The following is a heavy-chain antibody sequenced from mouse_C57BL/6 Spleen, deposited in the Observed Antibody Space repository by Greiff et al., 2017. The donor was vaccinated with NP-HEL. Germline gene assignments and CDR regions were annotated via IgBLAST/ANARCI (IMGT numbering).Heavy chain of an antibody. V-gene: IGHV3-6*01. CDR3: ARDLLGRYFDV. CDR2: ISYDGSN. D-gene: IGHD3-1*01. Sequence: EVKLVESGPGLVKPSQSLSLTCSVTGYSITSGYYWNWIRQFPGNKLEWMGYISYDGSNNYNPSLKNRISITRDTSKNQFFLKLNSVTTEDTATYYCARDLLGRYFDVWGTGTTVTVSS. J-gene: IGHJ1*03. CDR1: GYSITSGYY.